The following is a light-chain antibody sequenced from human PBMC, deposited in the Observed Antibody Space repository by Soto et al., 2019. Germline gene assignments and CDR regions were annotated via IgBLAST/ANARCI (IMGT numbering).Light chain of an antibody. CDR2: KAS. J-gene: IGKJ1*01. Sequence: DIQRTQSPSTLSASVGDRFTITCMASQSISSWLAWYQQKPGKAPKLLIYKASSLESGVPSRFSGSGSGTEFTLTISSLQPDDFATYYCQQYNSYSPWTFGPGTKVDIK. V-gene: IGKV1-5*03. CDR3: QQYNSYSPWT. CDR1: QSISSW.